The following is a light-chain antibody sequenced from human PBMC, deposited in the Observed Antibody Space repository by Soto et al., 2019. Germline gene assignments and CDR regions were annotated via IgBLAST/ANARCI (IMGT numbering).Light chain of an antibody. CDR1: QSVSSN. J-gene: IGKJ4*01. Sequence: EIVMTQSPATLSVSPGERATLSCRASQSVSSNLAWYQQKPGQAPRLLIYGASTRANGIPARFSGSGSGTEFTLTICSLQSEDFAVYYCQQYTDWPLTFGGGTKVEIK. V-gene: IGKV3-15*01. CDR2: GAS. CDR3: QQYTDWPLT.